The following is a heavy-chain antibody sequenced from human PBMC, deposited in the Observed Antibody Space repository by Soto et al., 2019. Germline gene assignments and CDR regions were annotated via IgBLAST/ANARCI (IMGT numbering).Heavy chain of an antibody. Sequence: SETLSLTCTVSGGSISSSSYYWGWIRQPPGKGLEWIGSIYYSGSTYYNPSLKSRVTISVDTSKNQFSLKLSSVTAADTAVYYCARKYYSGDWFDPGAREPWSPSPQ. CDR1: GGSISSSSYY. V-gene: IGHV4-39*01. J-gene: IGHJ5*02. CDR2: IYYSGST. CDR3: ARKYYSGDWFDP. D-gene: IGHD1-26*01.